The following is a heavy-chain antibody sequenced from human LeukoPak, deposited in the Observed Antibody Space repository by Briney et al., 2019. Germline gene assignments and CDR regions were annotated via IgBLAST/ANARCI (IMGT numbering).Heavy chain of an antibody. J-gene: IGHJ4*02. V-gene: IGHV4-59*01. CDR2: IYYSGST. Sequence: SETLSLTCTVSGGSISSYYWSWIRQPPGKGLEWIGYIYYSGSTNYNPSLKSRVTISVDTSKNQFSLKLSSVTAADTAVYYCARIVGATSPHFDYWGQGTLVTVSS. CDR1: GGSISSYY. D-gene: IGHD1-26*01. CDR3: ARIVGATSPHFDY.